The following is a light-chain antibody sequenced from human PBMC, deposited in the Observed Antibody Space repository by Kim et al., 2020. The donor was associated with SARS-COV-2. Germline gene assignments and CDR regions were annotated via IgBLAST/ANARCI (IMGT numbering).Light chain of an antibody. Sequence: QSALTQPASVSGSPGQSITISCTGTSSDVGGYNYVSWFQQHPGKAPKLMIYDVDNRPSGVSNRFSGSKSGNTVSLTISGLQAEDEADYYCSSYTSSDTLVFGGGTQLTVL. CDR2: DVD. CDR3: SSYTSSDTLV. J-gene: IGLJ2*01. CDR1: SSDVGGYNY. V-gene: IGLV2-14*03.